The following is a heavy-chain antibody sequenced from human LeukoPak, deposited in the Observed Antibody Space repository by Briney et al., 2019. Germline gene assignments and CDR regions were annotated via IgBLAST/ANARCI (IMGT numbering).Heavy chain of an antibody. D-gene: IGHD4-17*01. CDR2: IYYSGST. CDR3: ARETNPYYGDYEGGFDY. CDR1: GGSISSGGYY. V-gene: IGHV4-31*03. J-gene: IGHJ4*02. Sequence: SQTLSLTCTVSGGSISSGGYYWSWIRQHPGKGLEWIGYIYYSGSTYYNPSLKSRVTISVDTSKNQFSLKLSSVTAADTAVYYCARETNPYYGDYEGGFDYWGQGTLDTVSS.